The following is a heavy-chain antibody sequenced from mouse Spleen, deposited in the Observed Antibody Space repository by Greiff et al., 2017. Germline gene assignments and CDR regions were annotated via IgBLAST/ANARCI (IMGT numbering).Heavy chain of an antibody. CDR2: IHPNSGST. Sequence: QVQLQQPGAELVKPGASVKLSCKASGYTFTSYWMHWVKQRPGQGLEWIGMIHPNSGSTNYNEKFKSKATLTVDKSSSTAYMQLSSLTSEDSAVYYCARFYYSNHEGAMDYWGQGTSVTVSS. V-gene: IGHV1-64*01. D-gene: IGHD2-5*01. CDR3: ARFYYSNHEGAMDY. J-gene: IGHJ4*01. CDR1: GYTFTSYW.